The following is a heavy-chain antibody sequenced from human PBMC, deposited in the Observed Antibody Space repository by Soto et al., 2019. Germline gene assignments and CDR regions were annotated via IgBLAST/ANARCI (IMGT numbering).Heavy chain of an antibody. D-gene: IGHD5-12*01. CDR3: ARAGRWLQLPDY. V-gene: IGHV4-59*01. CDR1: GGSISSYY. J-gene: IGHJ4*02. Sequence: SETLSLTCTVSGGSISSYYWSWIRQPPGKGLEWIGYIYYSGSTNYNPSLKSRVTISVDTSKNQFSLKLSSVTAADTAVYYCARAGRWLQLPDYWGQGTLVTVSS. CDR2: IYYSGST.